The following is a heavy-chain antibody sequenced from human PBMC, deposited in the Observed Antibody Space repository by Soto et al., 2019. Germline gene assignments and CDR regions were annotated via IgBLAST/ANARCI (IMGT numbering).Heavy chain of an antibody. J-gene: IGHJ6*02. Sequence: SVKVSCKASGGTFSSYAISWVRQAPGQGLEWMGGIIPIFGTANYAQKFQGRVTITADESTSTAYMELSSLRSEDTAVYYCAGYCSGGSCYRTDYYYGMDVWGQGTTVTVSS. CDR2: IIPIFGTA. D-gene: IGHD2-15*01. CDR1: GGTFSSYA. CDR3: AGYCSGGSCYRTDYYYGMDV. V-gene: IGHV1-69*13.